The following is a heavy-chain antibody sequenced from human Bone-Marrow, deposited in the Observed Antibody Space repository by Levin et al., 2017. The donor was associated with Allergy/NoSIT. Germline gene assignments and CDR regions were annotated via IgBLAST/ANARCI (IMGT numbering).Heavy chain of an antibody. J-gene: IGHJ6*02. CDR2: LFFGGTT. CDR3: VRGRAVPRYFYGMDV. V-gene: IGHV4-59*12. Sequence: SQTLSLTCTVSRGSISTYHWNWIRQSPGKGLEWIGYLFFGGTTSYNPSLQSRVTISVDTSKNQISLTLTSVTAADTGVYYCVRGRAVPRYFYGMDVWGQGTTVIVSS. CDR1: RGSISTYH.